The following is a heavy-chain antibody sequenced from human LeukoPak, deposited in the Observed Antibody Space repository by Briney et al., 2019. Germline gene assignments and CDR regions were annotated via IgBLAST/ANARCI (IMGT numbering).Heavy chain of an antibody. D-gene: IGHD2-2*01. Sequence: GGSLRLSCSASGFTFSSYAMHWVRQAPGKGLEYVSAISSIGGSTYYADSVKGRFTISRDNSKNTLYLQMNSLRAEDTAVYYCAIPDCSTTTCYFTGHGMDVWGQGTTVTVSS. CDR1: GFTFSSYA. CDR3: AIPDCSTTTCYFTGHGMDV. J-gene: IGHJ6*02. V-gene: IGHV3-64*04. CDR2: ISSIGGST.